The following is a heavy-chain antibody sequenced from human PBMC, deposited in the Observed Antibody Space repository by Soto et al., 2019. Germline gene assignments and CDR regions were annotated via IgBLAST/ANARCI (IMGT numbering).Heavy chain of an antibody. J-gene: IGHJ5*02. CDR3: ATNPSGGSWRNWCDP. V-gene: IGHV4-61*01. CDR2: IYDSGST. D-gene: IGHD2-15*01. Sequence: QVQLQESGPGLVKPSETLSLTCTVSGGSVSSTSYYWFWIRQPPGMGLEWIGYIYDSGSTDYNPSLKSRVSIAIDTSKNQVSLKLNSVTAADTAVYYCATNPSGGSWRNWCDPWGQGTLVTVSS. CDR1: GGSVSSTSYY.